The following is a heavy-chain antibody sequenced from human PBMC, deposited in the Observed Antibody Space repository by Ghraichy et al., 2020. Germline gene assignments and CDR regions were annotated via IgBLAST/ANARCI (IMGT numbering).Heavy chain of an antibody. CDR2: IYTSGST. Sequence: PETLSLTCTVSGGSISSYYWSWIRQPPGKGLEWIGYIYTSGSTNYNPSLKSRVTISVDTSKNQFSLKLSSVTAADTAVYYCARQRITMVRGVILYYGMDVWGQGTTVTVSS. V-gene: IGHV4-4*09. D-gene: IGHD3-10*01. J-gene: IGHJ6*02. CDR3: ARQRITMVRGVILYYGMDV. CDR1: GGSISSYY.